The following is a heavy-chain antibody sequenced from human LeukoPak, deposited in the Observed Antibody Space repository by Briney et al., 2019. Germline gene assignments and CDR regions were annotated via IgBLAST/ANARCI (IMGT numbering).Heavy chain of an antibody. CDR1: GFTVSSNY. CDR2: IYAGGTI. J-gene: IGHJ3*02. D-gene: IGHD2-15*01. CDR3: ARAPGIRNAFDI. V-gene: IGHV3-53*01. Sequence: GGSLRLSCAASGFTVSSNYMSWVRQAPGRGLEWVSIIYAGGTIYYADSVKGRFIISRDNSNNTLYLQMNSLRVEDTAVYYCARAPGIRNAFDIWGQGTMVTVSS.